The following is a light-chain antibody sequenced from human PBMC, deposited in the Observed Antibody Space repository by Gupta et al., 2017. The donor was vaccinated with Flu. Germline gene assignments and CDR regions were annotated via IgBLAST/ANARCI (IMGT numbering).Light chain of an antibody. CDR3: QAWDSSTVV. CDR2: QGR. J-gene: IGLJ2*01. V-gene: IGLV3-1*01. Sequence: SYDLTPPPPVSVSPGRTASITCAGLKLWEKFVCWYQQKPGQSTVLVIVQGRKRPSGIPGRFSGSNSGNTATLTISVTLALDDADYYCQAWDSSTVVFGGGTKLTVL. CDR1: KLWEKF.